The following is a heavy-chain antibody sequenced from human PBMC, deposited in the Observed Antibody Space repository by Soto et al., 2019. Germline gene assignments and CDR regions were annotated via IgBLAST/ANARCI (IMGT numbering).Heavy chain of an antibody. CDR2: IYNSGGT. CDR1: GGSISSYY. D-gene: IGHD3-10*01. V-gene: IGHV4-59*12. Sequence: SETLSLTCTVSGGSISSYYWSWIRQPPGKGLEWIGYIYNSGGTNYNPSLKSRVTMSVDKSKNQFSLNLSSVTAADTAMYYCATRTYYGDRCMDVWGQGTTVTVSS. J-gene: IGHJ6*02. CDR3: ATRTYYGDRCMDV.